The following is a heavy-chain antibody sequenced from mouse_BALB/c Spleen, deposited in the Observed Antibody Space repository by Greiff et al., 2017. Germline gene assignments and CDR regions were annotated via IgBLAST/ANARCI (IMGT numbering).Heavy chain of an antibody. V-gene: IGHV1S22*01. CDR3: TRGRSYYFGY. J-gene: IGHJ2*01. CDR1: GYTFTSYW. CDR2: IYPGSGST. Sequence: KHPGSELVRPGASVKLSCKASGYTFTSYWMHWVKQRHGQGLEWIGNIYPGSGSTNYDEKFKSKGTLTVDTSSSTAYMHLSSLTSEDSAVYYCTRGRSYYFGYWGQGTTLTVSS.